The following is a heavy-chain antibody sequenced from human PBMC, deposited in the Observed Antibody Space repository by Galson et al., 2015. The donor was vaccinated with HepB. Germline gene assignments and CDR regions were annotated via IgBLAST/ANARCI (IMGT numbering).Heavy chain of an antibody. CDR3: ASLEQGPGSYDY. CDR2: IYNGGST. D-gene: IGHD1-26*01. CDR1: GFTVISNY. V-gene: IGHV3-66*01. J-gene: IGHJ4*02. Sequence: SLRLSCAGSGFTVISNYMSWVRQAPGKGLEWVSIIYNGGSTYYADSVKGRFTISRDNSKNTLYLQMNNLRADDTAVYYCASLEQGPGSYDYWGQGTLVTVSS.